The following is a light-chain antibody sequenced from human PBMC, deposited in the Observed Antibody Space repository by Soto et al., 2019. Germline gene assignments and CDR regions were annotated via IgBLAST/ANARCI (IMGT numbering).Light chain of an antibody. CDR3: QKYDSAPLT. Sequence: SVGDRVTITCRASQDISNYLAWYQQKAGKVPKLLIYAASTLQSGVPSRFTGSASGTDFTLTISSLQPEDVATYYCQKYDSAPLTFGGGTKVDIK. CDR2: AAS. V-gene: IGKV1-27*01. CDR1: QDISNY. J-gene: IGKJ4*01.